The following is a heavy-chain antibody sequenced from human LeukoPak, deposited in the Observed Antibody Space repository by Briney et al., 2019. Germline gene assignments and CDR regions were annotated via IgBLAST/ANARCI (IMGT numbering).Heavy chain of an antibody. D-gene: IGHD1-26*01. V-gene: IGHV4-30-2*01. Sequence: SETLSLTCTVSGGSLSSGGYYWSWIRQPPGKGLEWIGYIYHSGGTYYNPSLKSRVTISVDRSKNQFSLKLSSVTAADTAVYYCARDMRELTGVLNWFDPWGQGTLVTVSS. CDR2: IYHSGGT. CDR1: GGSLSSGGYY. CDR3: ARDMRELTGVLNWFDP. J-gene: IGHJ5*02.